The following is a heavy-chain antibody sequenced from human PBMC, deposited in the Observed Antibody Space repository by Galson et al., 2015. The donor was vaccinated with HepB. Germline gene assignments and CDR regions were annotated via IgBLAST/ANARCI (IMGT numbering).Heavy chain of an antibody. Sequence: TLSLTCTVSNGSINSGSYYWNWIRQPAGKGLEWIGRMKTSGTTNYSPSLKSRVTMSVDTSKNQFSLKLSSVTAADTAVYYCARGVYDFWSGFYTVDWFDPWGQGTLVTVSS. CDR2: MKTSGTT. D-gene: IGHD3-3*01. CDR1: NGSINSGSYY. J-gene: IGHJ5*02. CDR3: ARGVYDFWSGFYTVDWFDP. V-gene: IGHV4-61*02.